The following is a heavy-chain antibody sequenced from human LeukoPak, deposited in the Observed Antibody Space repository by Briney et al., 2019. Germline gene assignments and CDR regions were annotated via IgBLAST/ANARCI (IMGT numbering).Heavy chain of an antibody. J-gene: IGHJ4*02. Sequence: GASVKVSCKASGGTFSSYAISWVRQAPGQGLEWMGGIIPIFGTANYAQKFQGRVTITTDESTSTAYVELSSLRSEDTAVYYCARADYGDYYFDYWGQGTLVTVSS. V-gene: IGHV1-69*05. CDR2: IIPIFGTA. CDR1: GGTFSSYA. CDR3: ARADYGDYYFDY. D-gene: IGHD4-17*01.